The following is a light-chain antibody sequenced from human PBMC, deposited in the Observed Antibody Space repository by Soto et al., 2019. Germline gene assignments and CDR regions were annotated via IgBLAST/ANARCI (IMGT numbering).Light chain of an antibody. CDR3: QTWDTGIQV. CDR1: SGHSSYA. Sequence: QPVLTQSPSASASLGASVKLTCTLSSGHSSYAIAWHQQQPEKGPRYLMKLNSDGSHSKGDGIPDRFSGSSSGAERYLTISRLQSADEADYYCQTWDTGIQVFGGGTKLTVL. J-gene: IGLJ2*01. CDR2: LNSDGSH. V-gene: IGLV4-69*01.